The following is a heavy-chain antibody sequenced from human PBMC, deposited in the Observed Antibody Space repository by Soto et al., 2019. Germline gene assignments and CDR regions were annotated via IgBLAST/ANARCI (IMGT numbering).Heavy chain of an antibody. CDR1: GGTFSSYA. CDR2: IIPIFGTA. J-gene: IGHJ6*02. D-gene: IGHD4-17*01. Sequence: SVKVSCKASGGTFSSYAISWVRQAPGQGLEWMGGIIPIFGTANYAQKFQGRVTITADKSTSTAYMELSSLRSEDTAVYYRSMTTVTTSDYYGMDVWGQGTTVTVSS. V-gene: IGHV1-69*06. CDR3: SMTTVTTSDYYGMDV.